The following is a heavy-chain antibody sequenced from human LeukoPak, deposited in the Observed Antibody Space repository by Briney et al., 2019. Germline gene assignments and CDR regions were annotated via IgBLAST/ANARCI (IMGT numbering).Heavy chain of an antibody. CDR3: ARDLRRCSGGSRLLFDP. Sequence: ASVKVSCKASGYTFTGYYMHWVRQAPGQGLEWMGWINPNSGGTNYAQKFQGRVTMTRDTSISTAYMELSRLRSDDTAVYYCARDLRRCSGGSRLLFDPWGQGTLATVSS. J-gene: IGHJ5*02. CDR2: INPNSGGT. D-gene: IGHD2-15*01. CDR1: GYTFTGYY. V-gene: IGHV1-2*02.